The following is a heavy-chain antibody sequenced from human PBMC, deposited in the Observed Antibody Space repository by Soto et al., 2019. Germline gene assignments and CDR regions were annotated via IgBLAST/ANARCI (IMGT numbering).Heavy chain of an antibody. J-gene: IGHJ4*02. Sequence: EVLLLESGGGLVQPGGSLRLSCEVSGFAFNFYSMSWVRQAPGKGLEWVASISGNGGRTYYAASAKGRFTFSRDSSKNTLYLQMISLRGEDTAVYYCAKDRGGFTNGWEFFDKWGQGALVTVSS. CDR3: AKDRGGFTNGWEFFDK. D-gene: IGHD3-10*01. CDR1: GFAFNFYS. V-gene: IGHV3-23*01. CDR2: ISGNGGRT.